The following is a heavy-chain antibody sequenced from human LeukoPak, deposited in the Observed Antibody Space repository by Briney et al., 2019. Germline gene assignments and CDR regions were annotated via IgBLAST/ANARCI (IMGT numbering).Heavy chain of an antibody. CDR3: VRGVDCSSSSCSGWFDP. CDR2: ISCNGDMI. V-gene: IGHV3-9*02. D-gene: IGHD2-2*01. CDR1: GFTPNKYA. J-gene: IGHJ5*02. Sequence: GGSLRLSCAASGFTPNKYAMNWVRHAPGGGLEWVSVISCNGDMITYADSMKGPFTISRDNGRNFLFLQMNSLRAEDTALYSCVRGVDCSSSSCSGWFDPWGQGTLVTVSS.